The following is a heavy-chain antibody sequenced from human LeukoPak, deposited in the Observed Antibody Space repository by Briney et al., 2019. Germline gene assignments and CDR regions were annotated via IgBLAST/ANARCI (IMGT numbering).Heavy chain of an antibody. Sequence: GGSLRLSCAASGFTFSSYWMHWVRQAPGKGLVWVSLIYSDGSSTNYADSVKGRFTISRDNAKNTKYLQMNSLRSEDTAVYYCARGEYCSGGSCYSDAFDIWGQGTMVTVSS. V-gene: IGHV3-74*01. CDR1: GFTFSSYW. J-gene: IGHJ3*02. D-gene: IGHD2-15*01. CDR3: ARGEYCSGGSCYSDAFDI. CDR2: IYSDGSST.